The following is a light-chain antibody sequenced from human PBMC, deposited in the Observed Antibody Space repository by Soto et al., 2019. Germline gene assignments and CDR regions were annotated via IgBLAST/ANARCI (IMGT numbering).Light chain of an antibody. CDR1: QSISYW. J-gene: IGKJ1*01. V-gene: IGKV1-5*01. CDR3: QQYNTFWT. CDR2: DVS. Sequence: DIQMTQSPSTLSASVGDRVTITCRASQSISYWLAWYQQKPGKAPKLLIYDVSTLGSGVPSRFSGSGSGTEFTLTISSLKPDDLATYYCQQYNTFWTFGHGTKVDIK.